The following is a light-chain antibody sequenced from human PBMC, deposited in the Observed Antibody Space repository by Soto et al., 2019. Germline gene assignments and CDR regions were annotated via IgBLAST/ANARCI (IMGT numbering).Light chain of an antibody. Sequence: EIVMTQSPATLSVSPGERATLSCRASQSVSSNLAWYQQKPGQAPRLLFYGASTRATGIPARFRGSGSGTEFTLTISSLQSEDFAVYYCQQYYNWPQTFGQGTKVDIK. CDR2: GAS. CDR3: QQYYNWPQT. J-gene: IGKJ1*01. V-gene: IGKV3-15*01. CDR1: QSVSSN.